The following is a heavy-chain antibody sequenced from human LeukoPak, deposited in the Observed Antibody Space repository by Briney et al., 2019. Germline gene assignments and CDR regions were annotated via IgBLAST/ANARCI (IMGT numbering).Heavy chain of an antibody. Sequence: GGSLRLSCAASGFTFSDYWMTWVRQAPGKGLEWVANIKRDGSEKYYVDSVKGRFTISRDNAKNSLYLQMNSLRAEDTAVYYCAKDFDANYYDSSGYYLDAFDIWGQGTMVTVSS. D-gene: IGHD3-22*01. CDR2: IKRDGSEK. CDR1: GFTFSDYW. CDR3: AKDFDANYYDSSGYYLDAFDI. V-gene: IGHV3-7*03. J-gene: IGHJ3*02.